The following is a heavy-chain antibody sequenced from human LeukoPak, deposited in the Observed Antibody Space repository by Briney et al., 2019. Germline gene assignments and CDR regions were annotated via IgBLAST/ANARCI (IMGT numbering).Heavy chain of an antibody. CDR1: GGSINTYY. V-gene: IGHV4-59*01. J-gene: IGHJ6*03. CDR2: IYYSGST. CDR3: ARDPAPDYYYYMDV. Sequence: SETLSLTCTVSGGSINTYYWTWIRQPPGKGLEWIGYIYYSGSTNYNPSLKSRLTMSIDTSKNQFSLKLSAVTAADTAVYFCARDPAPDYYYYMDVWCKGTTVTVSS.